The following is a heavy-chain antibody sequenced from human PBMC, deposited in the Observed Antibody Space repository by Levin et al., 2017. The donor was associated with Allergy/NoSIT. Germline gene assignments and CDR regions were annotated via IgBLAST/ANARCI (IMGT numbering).Heavy chain of an antibody. CDR2: IYYSGST. V-gene: IGHV4-30-4*01. CDR1: GGSISSGDYY. D-gene: IGHD3-9*01. CDR3: ARTQGLTRPFMDV. Sequence: SETLSLTCTVSGGSISSGDYYWSWIRQPPGKGLEWIGYIYYSGSTYYNPSLKSRVTISVDTSKNQFSLKLSSVTAADTAVYYCARTQGLTRPFMDVWGKGTTVTVSS. J-gene: IGHJ6*03.